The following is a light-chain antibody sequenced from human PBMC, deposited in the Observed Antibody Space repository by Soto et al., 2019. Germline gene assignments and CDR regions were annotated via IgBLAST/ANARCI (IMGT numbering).Light chain of an antibody. CDR1: QSISSY. J-gene: IGKJ1*01. CDR3: QQSYSNTWT. Sequence: DIQMTQSPSSLSASVGDRVTIPCRASQSISSYLNWYQQKPGKAPKLLIYAASSLQSGVPSRFSGSGSGTDFTLTISSLQPEDFETYYCQQSYSNTWTFGQGTKVDI. CDR2: AAS. V-gene: IGKV1-39*01.